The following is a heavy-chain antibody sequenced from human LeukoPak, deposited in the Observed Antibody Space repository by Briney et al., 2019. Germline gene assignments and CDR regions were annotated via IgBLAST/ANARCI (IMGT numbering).Heavy chain of an antibody. CDR2: TYYRSKWTT. CDR3: TRQRSTSTEYYGSDV. Sequence: SQTLSLTCAISGDTVSSNTAAWHWIRQSPSRGLEWLGRTYYRSKWTTDYAVSVQNRITIKPDTSTNQFSLQLRSATPEDTAVYYCTRQRSTSTEYYGSDVWGQGTTVTVSS. CDR1: GDTVSSNTAA. V-gene: IGHV6-1*01. D-gene: IGHD6-6*01. J-gene: IGHJ6*02.